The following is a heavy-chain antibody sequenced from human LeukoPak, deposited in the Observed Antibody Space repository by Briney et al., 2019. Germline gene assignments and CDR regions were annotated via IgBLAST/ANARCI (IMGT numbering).Heavy chain of an antibody. D-gene: IGHD3-9*01. CDR3: ARGDYDILTDYFPNMDV. CDR1: GFTFSGYT. J-gene: IGHJ6*02. CDR2: ISSTGTYI. V-gene: IGHV3-21*04. Sequence: NPGGSLRLSCAASGFTFSGYTMTWVRQAPGKGLEWVSSISSTGTYIYYAASQKGRFTISRDNANNSLYLQMNSLRVEDTALYYCARGDYDILTDYFPNMDVWGQGTTVTVSS.